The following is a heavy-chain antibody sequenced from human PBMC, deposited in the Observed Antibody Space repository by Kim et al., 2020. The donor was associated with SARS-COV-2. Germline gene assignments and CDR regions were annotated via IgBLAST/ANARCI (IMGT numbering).Heavy chain of an antibody. D-gene: IGHD2-15*01. CDR1: GGSISSGGYY. CDR3: ASTVEGGTDAFDI. CDR2: IYYSGST. Sequence: SETLSLTCTVSGGSISSGGYYWSWIRQHPGKGLEWIGYIYYSGSTYYNPSLKSRVTISVDTSKNQFSLKLSSVTAADTAVYYCASTVEGGTDAFDIWGQGTMVTVSS. V-gene: IGHV4-31*03. J-gene: IGHJ3*02.